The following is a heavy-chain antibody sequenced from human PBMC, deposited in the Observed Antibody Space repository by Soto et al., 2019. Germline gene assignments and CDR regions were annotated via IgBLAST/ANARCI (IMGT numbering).Heavy chain of an antibody. CDR1: GYTFSDHY. V-gene: IGHV3-72*01. Sequence: EVQLVESGGGLVQPGGSLRLSCRASGYTFSDHYMDWVRQAPGKGLEWVGRSRNKAGGYIIEYAASVEGRFTILRDDLSNSLYLQMNSLKTEDTAVYYCARPYAGLGLDYWGQGSLVTVSS. CDR2: SRNKAGGYII. D-gene: IGHD2-8*01. J-gene: IGHJ4*02. CDR3: ARPYAGLGLDY.